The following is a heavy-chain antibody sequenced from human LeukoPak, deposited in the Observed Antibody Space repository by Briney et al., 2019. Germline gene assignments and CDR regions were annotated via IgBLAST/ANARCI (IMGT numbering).Heavy chain of an antibody. CDR2: ISSSSSTI. CDR1: GFTFSSYS. CDR3: ASNGDFYDYYMDV. J-gene: IGHJ6*03. V-gene: IGHV3-48*04. Sequence: GSLRLSCAASGFTFSSYSMNWVRQAPGKGLEWVSYISSSSSTIYYADSVKSRFTISRDNAKNSLYLQMNSLRAEDTAVYYCASNGDFYDYYMDVWGKGTTVTVSS. D-gene: IGHD2/OR15-2a*01.